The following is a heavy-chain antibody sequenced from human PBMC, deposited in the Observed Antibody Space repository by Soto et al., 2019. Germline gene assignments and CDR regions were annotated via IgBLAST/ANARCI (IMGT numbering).Heavy chain of an antibody. CDR2: INHSGST. Sequence: SETLSLTCAVYGGSFSGYYWSWIRQPPGKGLEWIGEINHSGSTNYNLSLKSRVTISVDTSKNQFSLKLSSVTAADTAVYYCARGRRGWYYFDYWGQGTLVTVSS. V-gene: IGHV4-34*01. CDR1: GGSFSGYY. J-gene: IGHJ4*02. D-gene: IGHD6-19*01. CDR3: ARGRRGWYYFDY.